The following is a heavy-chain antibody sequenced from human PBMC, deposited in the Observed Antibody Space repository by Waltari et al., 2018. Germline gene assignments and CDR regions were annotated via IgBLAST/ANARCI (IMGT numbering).Heavy chain of an antibody. CDR2: ISSSSRTE. D-gene: IGHD3-22*01. CDR3: ARAPYYDSRGDACDI. Sequence: EVQLVESGGGLVQPGGSLRLSCAASGFTFSSYSMNWVRQAPGKGLEGVSYISSSSRTEYYEYSWKGLFTSSRDNAKNSLYLQMNRLGAEDTAVYYCARAPYYDSRGDACDIWGQGTMVTVSS. V-gene: IGHV3-48*04. CDR1: GFTFSSYS. J-gene: IGHJ3*02.